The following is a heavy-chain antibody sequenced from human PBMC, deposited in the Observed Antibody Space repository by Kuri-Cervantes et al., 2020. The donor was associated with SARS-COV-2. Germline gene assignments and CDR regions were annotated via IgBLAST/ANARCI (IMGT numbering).Heavy chain of an antibody. CDR1: GFDFGNYG. J-gene: IGHJ4*02. CDR2: ITSRSSTI. Sequence: GESLKISCVVSGFDFGNYGMNWVRQAPGKGLEWISYITSRSSTIYYADSVKDRFTISRDNAKNSLYLQMNSLRAEDTAVYYCASGLTRDYWGQGALVTVSS. D-gene: IGHD3/OR15-3a*01. CDR3: ASGLTRDY. V-gene: IGHV3-48*01.